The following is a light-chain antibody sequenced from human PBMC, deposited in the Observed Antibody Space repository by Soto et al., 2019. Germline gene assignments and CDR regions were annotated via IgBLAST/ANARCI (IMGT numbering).Light chain of an antibody. CDR3: QQYGSSPTWT. CDR2: GAS. CDR1: QSVSGSY. J-gene: IGKJ1*01. Sequence: EIVLTQSPDTLSLSPGERATLSCRASQSVSGSYVAWYQQKPGQAPRLLIYGASSRATGIPDRFSGSGSGTDFTLTISRLEPEDFAVYYCQQYGSSPTWTFGQGTKVDIK. V-gene: IGKV3-20*01.